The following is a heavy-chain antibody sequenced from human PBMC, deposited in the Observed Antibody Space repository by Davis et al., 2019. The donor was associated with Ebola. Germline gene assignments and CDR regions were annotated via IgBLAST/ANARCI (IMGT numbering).Heavy chain of an antibody. CDR3: ARAQFGDVVLDY. D-gene: IGHD4-17*01. CDR1: GCTFRTYD. J-gene: IGHJ4*02. Sequence: GESLKISCAASGCTFRTYDMHWVRQTTGKGLEWVPVIGTAGDTYYRGSVKGRFTISRENARNSLYLQMNSLTAGDTAVYYCARAQFGDVVLDYWGQGTLVTVSS. CDR2: IGTAGDT. V-gene: IGHV3-13*01.